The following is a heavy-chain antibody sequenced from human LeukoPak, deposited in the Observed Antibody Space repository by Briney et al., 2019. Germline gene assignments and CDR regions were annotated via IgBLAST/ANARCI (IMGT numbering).Heavy chain of an antibody. D-gene: IGHD6-19*01. V-gene: IGHV3-48*04. J-gene: IGHJ4*02. CDR3: ARDLGQWLVIGILGY. CDR2: ISSSSSTI. CDR1: GFTFSSYS. Sequence: GGSLRLSCAASGFTFSSYSMNWVRQAPGKGLGWVSYISSSSSTIYYADSVKGRFTISRDNAKNSLYLQMNSLRAEDTAVYYCARDLGQWLVIGILGYWGQGTLVTVSS.